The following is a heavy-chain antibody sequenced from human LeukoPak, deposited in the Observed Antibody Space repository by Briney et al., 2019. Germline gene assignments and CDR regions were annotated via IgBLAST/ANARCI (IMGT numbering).Heavy chain of an antibody. CDR1: GFTFRTYC. CDR3: AAYYDILTGFDY. V-gene: IGHV4-34*08. Sequence: LRLSCAASGFTFRTYCMSWVRQAPGKGLEWIGEINHSGSTNYNPSLKSRVTISVDTSKNQFSPKLSSVTAADTAVYYCAAYYDILTGFDYWGQGTLVTVSS. CDR2: INHSGST. J-gene: IGHJ4*02. D-gene: IGHD3-9*01.